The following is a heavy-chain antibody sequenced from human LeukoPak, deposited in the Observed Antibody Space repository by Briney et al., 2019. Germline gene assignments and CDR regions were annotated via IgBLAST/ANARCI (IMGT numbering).Heavy chain of an antibody. V-gene: IGHV4-34*01. J-gene: IGHJ6*02. CDR2: INHSGTT. D-gene: IGHD3-16*01. Sequence: ETLSLXCAVYXGSFSGYYWSWVRQPPGKGLEWVGEINHSGTTNYNPSLKSRVTISLDTSKNQFSLKLSSVIAADTAVYYCARGHVGSYVYYYYYGMDVWGQGTMVTVSS. CDR1: XGSFSGYY. CDR3: ARGHVGSYVYYYYYGMDV.